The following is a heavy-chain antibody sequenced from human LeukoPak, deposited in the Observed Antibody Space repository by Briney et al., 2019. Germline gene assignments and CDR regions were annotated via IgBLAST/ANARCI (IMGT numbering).Heavy chain of an antibody. Sequence: GGSLRLSCAASGFTFSSYAMSWVRQAPGKGLEWVAAISGSGGSTYYADSVKGRFTISRVNSKNTLYLQMNSLRAEDTAVYYCGKDEWSTGYYPSDFDYWGQGTPVTVSS. J-gene: IGHJ4*02. CDR3: GKDEWSTGYYPSDFDY. CDR2: ISGSGGST. V-gene: IGHV3-23*01. CDR1: GFTFSSYA. D-gene: IGHD3-9*01.